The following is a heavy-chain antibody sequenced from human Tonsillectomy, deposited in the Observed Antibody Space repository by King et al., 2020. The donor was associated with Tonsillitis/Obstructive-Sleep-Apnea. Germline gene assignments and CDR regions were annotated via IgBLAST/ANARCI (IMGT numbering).Heavy chain of an antibody. CDR3: ASSLAKDDAFDI. Sequence: VQSGAEVKKTGSSVKVSCKASGYTFTYRYLHWVRQAPGQALEWMGWITPFNGNTNYAQMFQDRVTITRDRSTSTAYLELSSLRSEDTAMYFCASSLAKDDAFDIWGQGTMVTVSS. D-gene: IGHD1-26*01. CDR2: ITPFNGNT. V-gene: IGHV1-45*02. CDR1: GYTFTYRY. J-gene: IGHJ3*02.